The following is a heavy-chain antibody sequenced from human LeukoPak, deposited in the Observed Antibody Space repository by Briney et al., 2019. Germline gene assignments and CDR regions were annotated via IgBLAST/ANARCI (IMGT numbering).Heavy chain of an antibody. D-gene: IGHD3-22*01. CDR3: AKDRKTYDSSGYKDY. V-gene: IGHV3-30*18. CDR1: GFAFSSFG. J-gene: IGHJ4*02. CDR2: ISYHGSDK. Sequence: GGPLRLSCAASGFAFSSFGVHWVRQAPGKGLDWVALISYHGSDKYYADSVKGRFTISRDNSKNTLYLQMNSLRVEDSAVYYCAKDRKTYDSSGYKDYWGQGTLVTVSS.